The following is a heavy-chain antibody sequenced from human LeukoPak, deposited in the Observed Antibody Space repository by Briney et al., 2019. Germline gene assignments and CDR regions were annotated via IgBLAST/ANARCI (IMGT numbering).Heavy chain of an antibody. CDR2: FDPEDGET. J-gene: IGHJ4*02. Sequence: ASVTVSFKVSGYTLTELSMHWVRQAPGKGLEWMGGFDPEDGETIYAQKFQGRVTMTEDTSTDTAYMELSSLRSEDTAVYYCATDLQQWLRYFDYWGQGTLVTVSS. V-gene: IGHV1-24*01. D-gene: IGHD6-19*01. CDR1: GYTLTELS. CDR3: ATDLQQWLRYFDY.